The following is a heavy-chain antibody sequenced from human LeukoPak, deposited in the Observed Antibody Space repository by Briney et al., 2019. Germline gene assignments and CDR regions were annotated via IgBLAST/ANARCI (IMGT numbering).Heavy chain of an antibody. Sequence: SETLSLTCTVSGDSISSNTNYWGWLRQPPGKGLEWIGSIYYSGSTYYNPSLKSRVTISVDTSKNQFSLKLSSVTAADTAVYYCARVVKVGIAAAGWFDPWGQGTLVTVSS. CDR2: IYYSGST. CDR1: GDSISSNTNY. CDR3: ARVVKVGIAAAGWFDP. J-gene: IGHJ5*02. V-gene: IGHV4-39*01. D-gene: IGHD6-13*01.